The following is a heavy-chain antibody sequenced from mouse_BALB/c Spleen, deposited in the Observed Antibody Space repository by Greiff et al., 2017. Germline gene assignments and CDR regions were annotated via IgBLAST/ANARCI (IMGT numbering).Heavy chain of an antibody. J-gene: IGHJ3*01. Sequence: EVKLVESGPGLVKPSQSLSLTCTVTGYSITSDYAWYWIRQFPGNKLEWMGYISYSGSTSYNPSHKSRISITRDTSKNQFFLQLNSVTTEDTATDYYARRDAELDEGFAYWGQGTLVTVSA. CDR2: ISYSGST. CDR3: ARRDAELDEGFAY. CDR1: GYSITSDYA. V-gene: IGHV3-2*02.